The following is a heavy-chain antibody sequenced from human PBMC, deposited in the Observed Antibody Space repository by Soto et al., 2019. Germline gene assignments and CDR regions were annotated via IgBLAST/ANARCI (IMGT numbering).Heavy chain of an antibody. J-gene: IGHJ6*02. CDR1: GYTFTGYY. CDR2: INPNSGGT. CDR3: KWELPRNGMDV. V-gene: IGHV1-2*02. Sequence: ASVKVSCKASGYTFTGYYMHWVRQAPGQGLEWMGWINPNSGGTGYAQKFQGRVTMTRNTSISTAYMELSSLRSDDTAVYYCKWELPRNGMDVWGQGTTVTVSS. D-gene: IGHD1-26*01.